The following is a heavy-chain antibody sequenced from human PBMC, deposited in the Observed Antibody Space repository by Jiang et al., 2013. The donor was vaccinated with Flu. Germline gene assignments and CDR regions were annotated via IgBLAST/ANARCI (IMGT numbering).Heavy chain of an antibody. CDR1: GFTFDDYA. CDR3: AKDGKPYYYDSSGSYFDY. Sequence: QLVESGGGLVQPGRSLRLSCAASGFTFDDYAMHWVRQAPGKGLEWVSGISWNSGSIGYADSVKGRFTISRDNAKNSLYLQMNSLRAEDTALYYCAKDGKPYYYDSSGSYFDYWGQGTLVTVSS. D-gene: IGHD3-22*01. J-gene: IGHJ4*02. CDR2: ISWNSGSI. V-gene: IGHV3-9*01.